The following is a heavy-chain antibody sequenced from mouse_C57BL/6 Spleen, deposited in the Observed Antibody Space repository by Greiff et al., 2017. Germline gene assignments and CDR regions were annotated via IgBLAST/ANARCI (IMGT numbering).Heavy chain of an antibody. CDR2: INPNYGTT. Sequence: QLQESGPELVKPGASVKISCKASGYSFTDYNMNWVKQSNGKSLEWIGVINPNYGTTSYNQKFKGKATLTVDQSSSTAYMQLNSLTSEDSAVYYCASPYGSSYFYAMDYWGQGTSVTVSS. CDR1: GYSFTDYN. J-gene: IGHJ4*01. V-gene: IGHV1-39*01. CDR3: ASPYGSSYFYAMDY. D-gene: IGHD1-1*01.